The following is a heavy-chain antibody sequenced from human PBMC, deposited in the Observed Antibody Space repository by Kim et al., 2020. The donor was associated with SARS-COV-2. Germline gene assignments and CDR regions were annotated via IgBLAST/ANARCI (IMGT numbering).Heavy chain of an antibody. CDR3: AKGGRSNYYYYGMDV. V-gene: IGHV3-9*01. J-gene: IGHJ6*02. CDR1: GFTFDDYA. CDR2: ISWNSGSI. Sequence: GGSLRLSCAASGFTFDDYAMHWVRQAPGKGLEWVSGISWNSGSIGYADSVKGRFTISRDNAKNSLYLQMNSLRAEYTALYYCAKGGRSNYYYYGMDVWG.